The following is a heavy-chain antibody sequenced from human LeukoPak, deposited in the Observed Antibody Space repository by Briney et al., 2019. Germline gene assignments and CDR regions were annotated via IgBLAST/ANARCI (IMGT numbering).Heavy chain of an antibody. CDR3: ASGKDYYYGSGSYPREDFDY. D-gene: IGHD3-10*01. V-gene: IGHV3-21*01. CDR1: GFTFSTYS. CDR2: ISGSSGYI. J-gene: IGHJ4*02. Sequence: GGSLRLSCAASGFTFSTYSMNWVRQAPGKGLEWVSSISGSSGYIYYADSVKGRFTISRDNAKNSLFLQMNSLRAEDTAVYYCASGKDYYYGSGSYPREDFDYWGQGTLVT.